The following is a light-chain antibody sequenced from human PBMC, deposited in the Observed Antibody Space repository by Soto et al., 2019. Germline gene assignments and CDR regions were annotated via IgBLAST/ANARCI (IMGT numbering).Light chain of an antibody. CDR1: QGINNE. CDR3: LHDYNYPRT. J-gene: IGKJ1*01. CDR2: AAS. Sequence: AIQMTQSPSSLSASVGDRVTMTCRASQGINNELAWYQQKPGKAPKLLIYAASNLHSGVPPRFSGSGSGTDFALTISSLQPEDFAPYFWLHDYNYPRTFGQGTKVE. V-gene: IGKV1-6*01.